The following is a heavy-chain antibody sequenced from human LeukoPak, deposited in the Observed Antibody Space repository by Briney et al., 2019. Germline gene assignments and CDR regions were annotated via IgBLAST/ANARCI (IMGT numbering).Heavy chain of an antibody. CDR2: ISGSGGST. V-gene: IGHV3-23*01. D-gene: IGHD6-13*01. CDR1: GFTFSSYA. CDR3: ARDPGIAATHLYYFDY. Sequence: GGSLRLSCAASGFTFSSYAMSWVRQAPGKGLEWVSAISGSGGSTYYADSVKGRFTISRDNSKNTLYLQMNSLRAEDTAVYYCARDPGIAATHLYYFDYWGQGTLVTVSS. J-gene: IGHJ4*02.